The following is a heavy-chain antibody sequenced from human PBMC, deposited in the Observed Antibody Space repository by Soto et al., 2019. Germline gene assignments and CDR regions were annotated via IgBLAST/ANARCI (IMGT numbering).Heavy chain of an antibody. CDR2: ISHDGIKQ. CDR3: AALSLGYSSGWYIPH. V-gene: IGHV3-30*03. CDR1: GFTFSHYG. Sequence: QVQLVESGGGVVQPGRSLRLSCAASGFTFSHYGMHWVRQAPGKGLEWLAIISHDGIKQYYADSLKGRFTISRDSSNNTLYLQMSSLRAADTPVYFCAALSLGYSSGWYIPHWGLGTLVTVSS. D-gene: IGHD6-19*01. J-gene: IGHJ4*02.